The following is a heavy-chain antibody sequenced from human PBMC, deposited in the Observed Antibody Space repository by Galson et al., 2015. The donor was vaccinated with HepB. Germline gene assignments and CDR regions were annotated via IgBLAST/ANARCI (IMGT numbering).Heavy chain of an antibody. CDR1: SSRYY. D-gene: IGHD1-26*01. CDR3: VSGKSLYYFNY. V-gene: IGHV4-39*01. Sequence: SSRYYWGWIRHPPGMGLEWIGCIYYSGGTYYTPSLKSRVTISVDSSKIRFSLKLSSVTAADTAVYYCVSGKSLYYFNYWGQGTLVTVSS. CDR2: IYYSGGT. J-gene: IGHJ4*02.